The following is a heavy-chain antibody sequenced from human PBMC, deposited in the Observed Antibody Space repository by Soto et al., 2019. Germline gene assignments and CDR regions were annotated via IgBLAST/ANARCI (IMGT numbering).Heavy chain of an antibody. CDR1: GFTFSSYG. Sequence: QVQLVESGGGVVQPGRSLRLSCAASGFTFSSYGMHWVRQAPGKGLEWVAVISYDGSNKYYADSVKGRFTISRDNSKNTLYLQMNRLRAEDTAVYYCAKDRYDYDSSGYYYGGGFDYWGQGTLFTVSS. CDR2: ISYDGSNK. V-gene: IGHV3-30*18. J-gene: IGHJ4*02. D-gene: IGHD3-22*01. CDR3: AKDRYDYDSSGYYYGGGFDY.